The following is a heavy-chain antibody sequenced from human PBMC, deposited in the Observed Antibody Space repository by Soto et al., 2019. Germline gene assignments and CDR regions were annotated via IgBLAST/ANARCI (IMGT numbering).Heavy chain of an antibody. CDR1: GDSITSSYW. D-gene: IGHD3-10*01. V-gene: IGHV4-4*02. Sequence: PSETLSLTCTVSGDSITSSYWCNWVRQPPGEGLEWIGETHPDGRTNYHPSLKSRVTISVDTSKNQFSLKLSSVTAADTAVYYCARTRSYYSATYYYYYGMDVWGQG. CDR3: ARTRSYYSATYYYYYGMDV. J-gene: IGHJ6*02. CDR2: THPDGRT.